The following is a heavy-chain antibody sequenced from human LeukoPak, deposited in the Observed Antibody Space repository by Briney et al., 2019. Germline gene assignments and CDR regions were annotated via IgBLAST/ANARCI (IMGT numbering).Heavy chain of an antibody. J-gene: IGHJ4*02. Sequence: GGSLRLSCAASGFTFSSYGMHWDRQAPGKGLEWVAFIRYDGSNKYYADSVKGRFTIYRDNSKNTLYLQMNSLRAEDTAVYYCAKDHRAYCGGDCVDFDYWGQGTLVTVSS. V-gene: IGHV3-30*02. D-gene: IGHD2-21*02. CDR1: GFTFSSYG. CDR2: IRYDGSNK. CDR3: AKDHRAYCGGDCVDFDY.